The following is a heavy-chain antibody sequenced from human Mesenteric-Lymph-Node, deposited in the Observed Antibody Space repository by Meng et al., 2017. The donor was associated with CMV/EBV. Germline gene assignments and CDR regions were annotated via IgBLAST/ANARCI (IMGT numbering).Heavy chain of an antibody. CDR1: GFIFSNYG. Sequence: GGSLRLSCAASGFIFSNYGMHWVRQAPGKGLEWAAFIRYDGSNKYYADSVKGRFTISRDNSKNMLYLQMNSLRAEDTAVYFCARDLTSYNDGTYFDFWGQGTLVTAPQ. J-gene: IGHJ4*02. V-gene: IGHV3-30*02. CDR2: IRYDGSNK. CDR3: ARDLTSYNDGTYFDF. D-gene: IGHD3-22*01.